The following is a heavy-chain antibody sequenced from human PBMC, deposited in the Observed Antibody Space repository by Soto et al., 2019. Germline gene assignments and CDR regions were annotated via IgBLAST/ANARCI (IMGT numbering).Heavy chain of an antibody. CDR2: ISGSGGST. CDR1: GFTFSSYA. Sequence: GGSLRLSCAASGFTFSSYAMSWVRQAPGKGLEWVSAISGSGGSTYYADSVKGRFTISRDNSKNTLYLQMNSLRAEDTAVYYCAKDAMITFGGVIAYPNGEDAFDIWGQGTMVTVSS. J-gene: IGHJ3*02. D-gene: IGHD3-16*02. CDR3: AKDAMITFGGVIAYPNGEDAFDI. V-gene: IGHV3-23*01.